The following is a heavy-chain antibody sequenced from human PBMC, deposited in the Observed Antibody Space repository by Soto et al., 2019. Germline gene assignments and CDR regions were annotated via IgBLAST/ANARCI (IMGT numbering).Heavy chain of an antibody. D-gene: IGHD2-21*02. J-gene: IGHJ1*01. CDR2: ISTYNGDT. V-gene: IGHV1-18*01. Sequence: ASVKVSCKASGYTFTRSGISWVRQAPGQGLGWMGWISTYNGDTNYAQTFQGRVTMTTDTSTSTVHMELRSLTSEDTAVYYCARGGGIVVVPAPYAHSAQGTLVPVSS. CDR3: ARGGGIVVVPAPYAH. CDR1: GYTFTRSG.